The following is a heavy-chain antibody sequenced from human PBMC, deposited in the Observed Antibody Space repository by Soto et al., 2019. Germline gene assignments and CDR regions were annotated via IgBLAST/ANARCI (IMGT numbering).Heavy chain of an antibody. V-gene: IGHV4-30-4*01. Sequence: SETLSLTCTVSGGSISSGDYYWSWIRQPPGKGLEWIGYIYYSGSTYYNPSLKSRVTISVDTSKNQFSLRLSSVTAADTAVYYCAGGWRTDGFDIWAQGKTVTVSS. CDR3: AGGWRTDGFDI. J-gene: IGHJ3*02. CDR1: GGSISSGDYY. D-gene: IGHD6-19*01. CDR2: IYYSGST.